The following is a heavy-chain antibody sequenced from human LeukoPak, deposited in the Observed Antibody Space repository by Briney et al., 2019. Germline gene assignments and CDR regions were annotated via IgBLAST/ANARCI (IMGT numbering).Heavy chain of an antibody. CDR1: GRSISSGGYS. Sequence: SETLSLTCAVSGRSISSGGYSWSWIRQPPGNGLEWIGYIYHTGSTYYNPSLKSRVTISVDTSKNQFSLKLTSVTAADTAVYYCARGDSSGHPAFDYWGQGTLVTVSS. J-gene: IGHJ4*02. CDR3: ARGDSSGHPAFDY. D-gene: IGHD3-22*01. V-gene: IGHV4-30-2*01. CDR2: IYHTGST.